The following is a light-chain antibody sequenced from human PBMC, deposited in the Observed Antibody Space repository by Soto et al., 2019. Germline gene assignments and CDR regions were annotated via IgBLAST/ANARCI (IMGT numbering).Light chain of an antibody. J-gene: IGKJ1*01. CDR3: QQYNSQCT. Sequence: DIQMTQSPSTLSASVGDRVTITCRASQSISSWLAWYQQKPGKAHQLLIYDASSLESGVPSRFSGSVSGTEFTLTISSLHPDDFASYYCQQYNSQCTCGQGTKVEIK. V-gene: IGKV1-5*01. CDR1: QSISSW. CDR2: DAS.